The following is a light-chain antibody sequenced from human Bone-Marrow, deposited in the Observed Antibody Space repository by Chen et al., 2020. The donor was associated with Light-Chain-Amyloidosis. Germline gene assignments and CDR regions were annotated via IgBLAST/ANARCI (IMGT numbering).Light chain of an antibody. V-gene: IGLV3-25*03. Sequence: SYELTQPPSVSVSPGQTARITCSGDDLQTKYVYWYQQKPGQAPVLVRHRDTERPSGISERFSGSSSGTTATLTISGVQAEDEADYHCQSADSSGTYEVIFGGGTKLTVL. CDR3: QSADSSGTYEVI. CDR2: RDT. CDR1: DLQTKY. J-gene: IGLJ2*01.